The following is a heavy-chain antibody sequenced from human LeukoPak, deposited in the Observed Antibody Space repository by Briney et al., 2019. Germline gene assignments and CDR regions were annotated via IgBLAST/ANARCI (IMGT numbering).Heavy chain of an antibody. V-gene: IGHV4-34*01. CDR1: GGSFSGYY. Sequence: PSETLSLTCAVYGGSFSGYYWSWIRQPPGKGLEWIGEINHSGSTNYNPSLKSRVTISVDTSKNQFSLKLSSVTAADTAVYYCARAMVRGVINLRYNWFDPWGQGTLVTVSS. CDR3: ARAMVRGVINLRYNWFDP. CDR2: INHSGST. D-gene: IGHD3-10*01. J-gene: IGHJ5*02.